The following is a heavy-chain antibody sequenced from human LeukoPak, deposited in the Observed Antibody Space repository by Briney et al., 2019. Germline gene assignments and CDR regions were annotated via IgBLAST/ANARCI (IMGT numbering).Heavy chain of an antibody. D-gene: IGHD3-9*01. Sequence: ASVKVSCKTSGYTFSDYYIHWIRQAPGQGLEWVGWINPNSGDTDYAQKFQGRVTMTTDTSTSTAYMELRSLTSDDTAVYYCARGIGHYDILRGYYMDVWGKGTTVTISS. CDR2: INPNSGDT. CDR1: GYTFSDYY. V-gene: IGHV1-2*02. J-gene: IGHJ6*03. CDR3: ARGIGHYDILRGYYMDV.